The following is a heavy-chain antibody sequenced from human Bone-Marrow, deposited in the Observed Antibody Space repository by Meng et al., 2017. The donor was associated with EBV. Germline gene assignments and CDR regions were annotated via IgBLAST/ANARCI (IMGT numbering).Heavy chain of an antibody. J-gene: IGHJ4*02. CDR2: LIPMFGAP. Sequence: QLGQSAAEGKRPGSSVKVSCKTSGGTFSSYAISWVRQAPGQGLEWMGGLIPMFGAPNYAQKFQDRVTITADESTSTHYMDLTSLRSEDTAVYYCASESGRGYTPDYWGQGTLVTVSS. CDR3: ASESGRGYTPDY. D-gene: IGHD5-12*01. CDR1: GGTFSSYA. V-gene: IGHV1-69*01.